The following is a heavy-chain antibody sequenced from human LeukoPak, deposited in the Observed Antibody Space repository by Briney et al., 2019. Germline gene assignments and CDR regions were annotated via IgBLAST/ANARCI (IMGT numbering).Heavy chain of an antibody. CDR3: AKNKITMVRGAPDP. Sequence: GGSLRLSCAASGFTFSSYAMSWVRQAPGKGLEWVSAISGSGGSTYYADSVKGRFTISRDNSKNTLYLQMNSLRAEDTAVYCCAKNKITMVRGAPDPWGQGTLVTVSS. CDR2: ISGSGGST. CDR1: GFTFSSYA. V-gene: IGHV3-23*01. J-gene: IGHJ5*02. D-gene: IGHD3-10*01.